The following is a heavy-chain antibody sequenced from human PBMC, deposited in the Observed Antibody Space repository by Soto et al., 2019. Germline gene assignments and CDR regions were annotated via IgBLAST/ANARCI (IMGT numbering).Heavy chain of an antibody. J-gene: IGHJ6*02. Sequence: EVQLLESGGGLVQPGGTLRLSCSASGFTFSNYAMRWVRQARGKGPERVSGSSGSGDSTYYADSVTGRVTIYRDNDKSTLYLQLNGVRAEDTAVYYCAKIDVEEQLVTCYYYYARDVCGHGTTVTVSS. D-gene: IGHD6-13*01. CDR2: SSGSGDST. CDR3: AKIDVEEQLVTCYYYYARDV. CDR1: GFTFSNYA. V-gene: IGHV3-23*01.